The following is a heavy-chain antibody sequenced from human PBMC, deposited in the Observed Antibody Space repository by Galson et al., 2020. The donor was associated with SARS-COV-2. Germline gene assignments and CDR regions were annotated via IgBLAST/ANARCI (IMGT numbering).Heavy chain of an antibody. CDR3: ARDPLYYYDSSGYYSDYYYYGMDV. CDR1: GYTFTSYG. V-gene: IGHV1-18*01. J-gene: IGHJ6*02. CDR2: ISAYNGNT. D-gene: IGHD3-22*01. Sequence: ASVKVSCKASGYTFTSYGISWVRQAPGQGLEWMGWISAYNGNTNYAQKLQGRVTMTTDTSTSTAYMELRSLRSDDTAVYYCARDPLYYYDSSGYYSDYYYYGMDVWGQGTTVTVSS.